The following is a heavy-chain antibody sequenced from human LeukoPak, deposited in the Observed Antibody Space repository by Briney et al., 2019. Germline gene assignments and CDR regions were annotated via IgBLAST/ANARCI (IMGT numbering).Heavy chain of an antibody. CDR3: ARQLEHYYYYYMDV. V-gene: IGHV1-18*01. D-gene: IGHD1-1*01. CDR2: ISAYNGNT. CDR1: GYTFTSYG. Sequence: ASVKVSCKASGYTFTSYGISWVRQAPGQGLEWMGWISAYNGNTNYAQKLQGRVTMTTDTSTSTAYMELRSLRSDDTAVYYCARQLEHYYYYYMDVWGKGTTVTVSS. J-gene: IGHJ6*03.